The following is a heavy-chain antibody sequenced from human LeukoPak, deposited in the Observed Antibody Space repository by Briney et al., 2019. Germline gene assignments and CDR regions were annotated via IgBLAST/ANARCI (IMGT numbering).Heavy chain of an antibody. CDR1: GFTFSSYA. CDR2: ISGSGGST. CDR3: AKDEAGIQGYYYYYMDV. J-gene: IGHJ6*03. Sequence: PGGSLRLSCAASGFTFSSYAMSWVRQAPGKGLEWVSAISGSGGSTYYADSVKGRFTISRDNSKNTLYLQVNSLRAEDTAVYYCAKDEAGIQGYYYYYMDVWGKGTTVTVSS. V-gene: IGHV3-23*01. D-gene: IGHD3-3*02.